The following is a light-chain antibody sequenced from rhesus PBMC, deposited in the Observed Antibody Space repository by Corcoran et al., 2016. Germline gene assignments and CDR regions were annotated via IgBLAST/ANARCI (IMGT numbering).Light chain of an antibody. CDR2: WAL. CDR3: QQYYSCPLT. CDR1: QSLLYSSNNKAY. Sequence: DIVMTQSPDSLAVSLGERVTITCKSSQSLLYSSNNKAYLAWYQQKPGQGPRLLIYWALTRESGVPNRISGSGSGTDLALTISGLQAEDVAIYYCQQYYSCPLTFGGGTKVEIK. V-gene: IGKV4-1*01. J-gene: IGKJ4*01.